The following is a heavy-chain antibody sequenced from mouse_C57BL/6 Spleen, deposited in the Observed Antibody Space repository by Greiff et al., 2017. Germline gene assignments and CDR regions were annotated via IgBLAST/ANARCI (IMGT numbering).Heavy chain of an antibody. CDR2: INPSSGYT. Sequence: VQLQQSGAELAKPGASVKLSCKASGYTFTSYWMHWVKQRPGQGLEWIGYINPSSGYTKYTQKFKDKATLTGDKSSSTAYMQLSSLTYEDSAVYYCARLSGSRPYDAMAYWGQGTSVTVSA. J-gene: IGHJ4*01. V-gene: IGHV1-7*01. CDR1: GYTFTSYW. CDR3: ARLSGSRPYDAMAY. D-gene: IGHD1-1*01.